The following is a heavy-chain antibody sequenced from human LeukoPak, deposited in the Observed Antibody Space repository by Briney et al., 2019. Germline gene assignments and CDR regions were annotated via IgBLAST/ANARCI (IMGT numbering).Heavy chain of an antibody. D-gene: IGHD6-25*01. CDR3: ARDERHSPDV. CDR1: GGTFSSYA. J-gene: IGHJ6*02. CDR2: ISAHNGNT. Sequence: GASVKVSCKASGGTFSSYAISWVRQAPGQGLEWMGWISAHNGNTNYAQKLQGRVTMTTDTSTNTAYMEVRSLRSDDTAVYYCARDERHSPDVWGQGTTVTVSS. V-gene: IGHV1-18*01.